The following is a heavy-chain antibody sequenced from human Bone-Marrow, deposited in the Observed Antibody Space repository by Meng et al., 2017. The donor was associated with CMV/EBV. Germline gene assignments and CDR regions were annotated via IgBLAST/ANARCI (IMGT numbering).Heavy chain of an antibody. V-gene: IGHV1-8*01. CDR1: GYTFTSYD. J-gene: IGHJ6*02. D-gene: IGHD6-13*01. CDR2: MNPNSGNT. CDR3: ARIPGSSWFSFRVEYYYYGMDV. Sequence: ASVKVSCKASGYTFTSYDINWVRQATGQGLEWMGWMNPNSGNTGYAQKFQGRVTMTRNTSISTAYMELSSLRSEDTAVYYCARIPGSSWFSFRVEYYYYGMDVWGQGTTVTVSS.